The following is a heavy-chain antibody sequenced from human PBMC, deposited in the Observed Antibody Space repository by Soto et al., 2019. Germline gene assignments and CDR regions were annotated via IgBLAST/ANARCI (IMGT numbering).Heavy chain of an antibody. J-gene: IGHJ4*02. D-gene: IGHD5-18*01. Sequence: QVQLQESGPGLVKPSETLSLTCTVSGGSISSYYWSWIRQSPGKGLEWIGYIYYSGSTNYNPSLKSRVTISVDTSKNQFSLKLSSVTAADTAVYYCARLRYSYGSSFDYWGQGTLVTVSS. CDR2: IYYSGST. CDR3: ARLRYSYGSSFDY. V-gene: IGHV4-59*08. CDR1: GGSISSYY.